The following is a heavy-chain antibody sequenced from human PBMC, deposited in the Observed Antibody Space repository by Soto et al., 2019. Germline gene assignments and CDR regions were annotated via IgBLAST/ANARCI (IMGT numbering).Heavy chain of an antibody. V-gene: IGHV4-28*01. CDR3: ARRYGLSAFDI. D-gene: IGHD3-10*01. Sequence: SETLSLTCAVSGYSISSSNWWSWIRQPPGKGLEWIGYIYHSGSTYYNPSLKSRVTISVDTSKNQFSLKLSSVTAADTAVYFCARRYGLSAFDIWGQGTMVTVSS. CDR2: IYHSGST. CDR1: GYSISSSNW. J-gene: IGHJ3*02.